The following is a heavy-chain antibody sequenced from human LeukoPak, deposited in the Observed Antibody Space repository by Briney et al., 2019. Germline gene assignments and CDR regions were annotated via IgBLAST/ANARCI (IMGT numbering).Heavy chain of an antibody. CDR3: SKSKWELPEVDY. CDR1: GFTFSSYA. CDR2: ITGSGAST. D-gene: IGHD1-26*01. Sequence: GGSLRLSCAASGFTFSSYAMTWVRQAPGKGLEWVSAITGSGASTYYADSVKGRFTISRDNSKNTLYLQMNSLRAEDTALYYCSKSKWELPEVDYWGQGTLVTVSS. V-gene: IGHV3-23*01. J-gene: IGHJ4*02.